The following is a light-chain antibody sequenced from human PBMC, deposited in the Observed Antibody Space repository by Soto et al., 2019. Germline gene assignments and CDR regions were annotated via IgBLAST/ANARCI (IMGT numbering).Light chain of an antibody. CDR1: SSDVGGSNY. CDR2: DVY. CDR3: SSHSSSGTLEV. V-gene: IGLV2-14*03. J-gene: IGLJ2*01. Sequence: QSALTQPASVSGSPGQSITISCAGTSSDVGGSNYVSWYQQHPGKAPKLMIYDVYNRPSGISNRFSGSKSGNTASLTISGLQAEDEADYYCSSHSSSGTLEVFGAGTMLTVL.